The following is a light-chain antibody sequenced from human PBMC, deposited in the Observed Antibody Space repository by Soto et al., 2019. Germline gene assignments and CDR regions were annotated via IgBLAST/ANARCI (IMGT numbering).Light chain of an antibody. CDR1: QGIDTS. J-gene: IGKJ5*01. CDR3: QQLHGYPIN. V-gene: IGKV1-9*01. Sequence: ILLTQSPSSLSASVGDRVTITCLASQGIDTSLAWYQQKPGIAPKLLIYAASNFQSGVPSRFSGSGSGTHFTLTISSLQPEDFATYYCQQLHGYPINFGQGTRLEIK. CDR2: AAS.